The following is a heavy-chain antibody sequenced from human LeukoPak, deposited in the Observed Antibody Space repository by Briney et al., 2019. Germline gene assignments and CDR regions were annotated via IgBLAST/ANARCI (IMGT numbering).Heavy chain of an antibody. CDR2: ISHIGSAI. J-gene: IGHJ4*02. CDR1: GFTFGAYG. Sequence: GGSLRLSCEVSGFTFGAYGMNWVRQATGKGLEWVSLISHIGSAINYADSVKGRFVISRDNAKNSLFLQMSSLRVEDTATYYCARDHMSFWGRGTLVTVSS. V-gene: IGHV3-48*03. CDR3: ARDHMSF. D-gene: IGHD3-10*01.